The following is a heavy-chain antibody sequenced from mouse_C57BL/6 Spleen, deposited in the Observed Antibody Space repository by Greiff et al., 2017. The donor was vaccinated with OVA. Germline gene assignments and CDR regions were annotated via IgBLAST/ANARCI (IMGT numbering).Heavy chain of an antibody. J-gene: IGHJ4*01. CDR3: ARYMRDYEFSYYAMDY. Sequence: EVKLVESGGGLVQPGGSLSLSCAASGFTFTDYYMSWVRQPPGKALEWLGFIRNKANGYTTEYSASVKGRFTISRDNSQRILYLKMNALRAEDSATYYCARYMRDYEFSYYAMDYWGQGTSVTVAS. V-gene: IGHV7-3*01. CDR1: GFTFTDYY. D-gene: IGHD2-4*01. CDR2: IRNKANGYTT.